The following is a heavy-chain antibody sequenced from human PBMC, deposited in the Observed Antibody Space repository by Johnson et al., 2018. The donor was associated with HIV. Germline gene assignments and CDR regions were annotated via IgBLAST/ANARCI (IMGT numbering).Heavy chain of an antibody. J-gene: IGHJ3*02. V-gene: IGHV3-33*06. CDR1: GFTFNSYG. CDR3: VKGIDSSSWYAFDI. D-gene: IGHD6-13*01. Sequence: QVQLVESGGCVVQPGRSLRLSCAASGFTFNSYGMHWVRQAPGKGLEWVAVIWYDGSNKYYADSVKGRFTISRDNSKNTLYLQMNSLRAEDTAVYYCVKGIDSSSWYAFDIWGQGTMVTVSS. CDR2: IWYDGSNK.